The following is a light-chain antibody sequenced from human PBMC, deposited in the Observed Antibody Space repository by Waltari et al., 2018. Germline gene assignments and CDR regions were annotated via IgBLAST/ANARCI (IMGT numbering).Light chain of an antibody. Sequence: SYELTQPPSVSVSPGQTASITCSGDNLGDTYVCWYQQKTGQSPVLVIYEDSKRPSGIPERFSGFNSGSTATLTISATQAMDEADYYCQAWDTSTASFGTGTEVTVL. V-gene: IGLV3-1*01. CDR1: NLGDTY. CDR3: QAWDTSTAS. J-gene: IGLJ1*01. CDR2: EDS.